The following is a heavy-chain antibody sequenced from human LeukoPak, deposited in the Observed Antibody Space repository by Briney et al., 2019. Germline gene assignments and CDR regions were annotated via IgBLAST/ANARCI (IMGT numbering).Heavy chain of an antibody. Sequence: ASVKVSCKASGYSFTSYGISWVRQAPGQGLEWMGWISAYNGNTNYAQKLQGRVTMTTDTSTSTAYMELRSLRSDDTAVYYCARGSPIAVAGTGDDYWGQGTLVTVSS. CDR2: ISAYNGNT. V-gene: IGHV1-18*01. D-gene: IGHD6-19*01. J-gene: IGHJ4*02. CDR3: ARGSPIAVAGTGDDY. CDR1: GYSFTSYG.